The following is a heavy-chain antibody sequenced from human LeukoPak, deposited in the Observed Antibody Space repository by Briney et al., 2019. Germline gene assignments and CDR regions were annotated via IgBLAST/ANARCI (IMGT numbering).Heavy chain of an antibody. CDR1: GGAVSSGSYY. Sequence: SETLSLTCTVSGGAVSSGSYYWSWLRQPPGKGLEWIGYIYYSGSTNYNPSLKSRVTISVDTSKNQFSLKLSSETAADTAVYFCARVEGNWFDPWGQGTLVTVSS. CDR2: IYYSGST. CDR3: ARVEGNWFDP. V-gene: IGHV4-61*01. J-gene: IGHJ5*02.